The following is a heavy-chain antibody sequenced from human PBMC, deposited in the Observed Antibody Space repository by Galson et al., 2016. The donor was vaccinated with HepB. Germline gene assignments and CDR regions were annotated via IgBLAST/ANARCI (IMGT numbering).Heavy chain of an antibody. D-gene: IGHD5-24*01. Sequence: QSGAEVKKPGESLTISCQGSGYSFSNYWITWVRQLPGKGLEWLGRIDPSDSYTNYSPSFQGPVTIPADKSVSTASLQWASLEAPDPATYYRAPPPPGYHQNAYTPLSRWGQGTLVIVSS. CDR3: APPPPGYHQNAYTPLSR. V-gene: IGHV5-10-1*01. CDR1: GYSFSNYW. CDR2: IDPSDSYT. J-gene: IGHJ4*01.